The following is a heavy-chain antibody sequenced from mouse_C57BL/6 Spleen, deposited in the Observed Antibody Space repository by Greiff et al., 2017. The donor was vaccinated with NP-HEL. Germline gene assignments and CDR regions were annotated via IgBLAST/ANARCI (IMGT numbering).Heavy chain of an antibody. CDR3: ARSSTTVVARGYFDV. V-gene: IGHV1-18*01. CDR1: GYTFTDYN. CDR2: INPNNGGT. D-gene: IGHD1-1*01. Sequence: EVQLQQSGPELVKPGASVKIPCKASGYTFTDYNMDWVKQSHGKSLEWIGDINPNNGGTIYNQKFKGKATLTVDKSSSTAYMELRSLTSEDTAVYYCARSSTTVVARGYFDVWGKGTTVTVSS. J-gene: IGHJ1*03.